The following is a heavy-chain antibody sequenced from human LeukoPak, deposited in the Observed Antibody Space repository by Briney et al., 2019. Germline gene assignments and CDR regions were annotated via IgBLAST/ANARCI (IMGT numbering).Heavy chain of an antibody. D-gene: IGHD6-13*01. Sequence: SQTLSLTCAISGDSVSSNSAAWHWIRQSPSRGLEWLGRTYYRSKWYNDYAVSVKSRITINPDTSKNQFSLQLNSVTPEDTAVYYCARSGYSSSWPANYYYYYGMDVWGQGTTVTVSS. V-gene: IGHV6-1*01. CDR1: GDSVSSNSAA. CDR3: ARSGYSSSWPANYYYYYGMDV. CDR2: TYYRSKWYN. J-gene: IGHJ6*02.